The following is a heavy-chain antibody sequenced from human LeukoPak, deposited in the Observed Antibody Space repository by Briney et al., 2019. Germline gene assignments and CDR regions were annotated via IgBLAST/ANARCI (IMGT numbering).Heavy chain of an antibody. D-gene: IGHD3-22*01. CDR3: ARTTYYYDSSGYYTGSHYFDY. V-gene: IGHV4-4*02. CDR1: GGSISSSNW. J-gene: IGHJ4*02. Sequence: SETLTLTCAVSGGSISSSNWWSWVRQPPGKGLEWIGEIYHSGSTNYNQSLKSRVTISVDTSKNQFSLKLSSVAAADTAVYYCARTTYYYDSSGYYTGSHYFDYWGQGTLVTVSS. CDR2: IYHSGST.